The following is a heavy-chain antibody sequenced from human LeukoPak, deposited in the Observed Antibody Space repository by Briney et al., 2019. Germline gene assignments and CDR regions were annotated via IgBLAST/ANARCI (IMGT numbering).Heavy chain of an antibody. J-gene: IGHJ4*02. CDR3: ARGDDSGYYDYFDY. V-gene: IGHV3-53*01. CDR2: IYTGGNT. CDR1: GFSFSNYW. D-gene: IGHD3-22*01. Sequence: GGSLRLSCAASGFSFSNYWMTWVRQAPGKGLEWVSTIYTGGNTYYAASVKGRFTISRDFSKNTVFLHMNSLRAEDTAMYYCARGDDSGYYDYFDYWGQGALVTVSS.